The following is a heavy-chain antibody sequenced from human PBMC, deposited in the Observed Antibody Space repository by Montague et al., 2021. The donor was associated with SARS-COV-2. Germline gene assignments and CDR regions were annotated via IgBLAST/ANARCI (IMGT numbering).Heavy chain of an antibody. D-gene: IGHD2-15*01. V-gene: IGHV4-34*01. CDR2: INHSGST. CDR3: ARRALGNCSGGSCYSAFDY. J-gene: IGHJ4*02. Sequence: SETLSLTCAVYGGSFSGYYWSWIRQPPGKGLQWIGEINHSGSTNYNPSLKSRVTISVDTSKNQFSLKLSSVTAADTAVYYCARRALGNCSGGSCYSAFDYWGQGTLVTVSS. CDR1: GGSFSGYY.